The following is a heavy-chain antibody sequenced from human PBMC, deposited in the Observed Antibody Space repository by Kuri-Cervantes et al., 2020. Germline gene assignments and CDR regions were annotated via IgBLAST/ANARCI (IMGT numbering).Heavy chain of an antibody. D-gene: IGHD6-13*01. CDR3: ARVSGYSSSRYHYYMGV. CDR1: GGSISSYY. CDR2: IYTSGST. V-gene: IGHV4-4*07. Sequence: SETLSLTCTVSGGSISSYYWSWIRQPAGKGLEWIGRIYTSGSTNYNPSLKSRVTISVDKSKNQFSLKLSSVTAADTAVYYCARVSGYSSSRYHYYMGVWGKGTTVTVSS. J-gene: IGHJ6*03.